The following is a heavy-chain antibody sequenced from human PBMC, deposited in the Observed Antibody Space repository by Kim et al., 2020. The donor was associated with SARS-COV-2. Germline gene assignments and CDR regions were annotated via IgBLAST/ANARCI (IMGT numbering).Heavy chain of an antibody. V-gene: IGHV4-59*08. CDR3: ARASYYYDSPPTGWFDP. Sequence: SETLSRTCTVSGGSISSYYWSWIRQPPGKGLEWIGYIYYSGSTNYNPSLKSRVTISVDTSKNQFSLKLSSVTAADTAVYYCARASYYYDSPPTGWFDPWGQGTLVTVSS. J-gene: IGHJ5*02. D-gene: IGHD3-22*01. CDR1: GGSISSYY. CDR2: IYYSGST.